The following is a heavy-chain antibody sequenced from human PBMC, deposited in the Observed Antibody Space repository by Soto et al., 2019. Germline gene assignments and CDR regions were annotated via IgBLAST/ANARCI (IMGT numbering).Heavy chain of an antibody. CDR2: ISYDGSNK. J-gene: IGHJ4*02. CDR1: GFTSSSYA. Sequence: PGGSLRLSCAASGFTSSSYAMHWVRQAPGKGLEWVAVISYDGSNKYYADSVKGRFTISRDNSKNTLYLQMNSLRAEDTAVYYCARVLTTVVTPANYWGQGTLVTVSS. V-gene: IGHV3-30-3*01. D-gene: IGHD4-17*01. CDR3: ARVLTTVVTPANY.